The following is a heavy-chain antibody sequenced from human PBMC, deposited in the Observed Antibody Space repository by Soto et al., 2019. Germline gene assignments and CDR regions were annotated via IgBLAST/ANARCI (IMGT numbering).Heavy chain of an antibody. CDR3: ARERNVDTAMALDY. Sequence: PGGALRLSCAGSGFTFSSYALHWVLQAPGKGLEWVAVISYDGSNKYYADSVKGRFTISRDNSKNTLYLQMNSLRAEDTAVYYCARERNVDTAMALDYWGQGTLVTVSS. D-gene: IGHD5-18*01. J-gene: IGHJ4*02. CDR1: GFTFSSYA. V-gene: IGHV3-30-3*01. CDR2: ISYDGSNK.